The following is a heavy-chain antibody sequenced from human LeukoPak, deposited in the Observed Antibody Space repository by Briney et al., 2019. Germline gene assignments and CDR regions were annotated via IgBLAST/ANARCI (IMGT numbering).Heavy chain of an antibody. Sequence: GGPLRLSCGASGVPFSYYEGAWVPRAPGRGREGVSYISVSDSPMKYVASVKGRFTSPSDHAKNSLDLQINSRRADDWVVYYCARKSGDLDYWGQGTLVTVSS. J-gene: IGHJ4*02. CDR2: ISVSDSPM. CDR3: ARKSGDLDY. CDR1: GVPFSYYE. D-gene: IGHD3-10*01. V-gene: IGHV3-48*03.